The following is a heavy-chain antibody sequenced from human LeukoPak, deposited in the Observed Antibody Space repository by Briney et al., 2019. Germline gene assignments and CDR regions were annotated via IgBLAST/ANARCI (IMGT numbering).Heavy chain of an antibody. J-gene: IGHJ4*02. CDR2: INSDGSST. CDR1: GFTFSSYW. V-gene: IGHV3-74*01. CDR3: AREVYSSGWSSFDY. Sequence: GGSLRLSCAASGFTFSSYWMHWVRQAPGKGLVWVSRINSDGSSTIHADSVKGRLTISRDNAKNTLYLQMNSLRAKDTAVYYCAREVYSSGWSSFDYWGQGTLVTVSS. D-gene: IGHD6-19*01.